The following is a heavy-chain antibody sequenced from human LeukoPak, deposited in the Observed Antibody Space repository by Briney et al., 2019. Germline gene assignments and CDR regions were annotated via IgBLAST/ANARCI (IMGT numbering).Heavy chain of an antibody. CDR3: ASLYGDYVYYYYGMDV. J-gene: IGHJ6*02. CDR1: GGSISGYY. Sequence: SETLSLTCTVSGGSISGYYWSWIRQPPGKGLEWIGYIYYSGSTNYNPSLKSRVTISVDTSKNQFSLKLSSVTAADTAVYYCASLYGDYVYYYYGMDVWGQGTTVTVSS. CDR2: IYYSGST. V-gene: IGHV4-59*01. D-gene: IGHD4-17*01.